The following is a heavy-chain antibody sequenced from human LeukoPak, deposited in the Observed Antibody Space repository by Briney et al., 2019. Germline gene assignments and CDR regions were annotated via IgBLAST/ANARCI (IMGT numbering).Heavy chain of an antibody. CDR1: EFTFNNYL. D-gene: IGHD3-22*01. J-gene: IGHJ6*02. CDR2: ISSDGGKK. CDR3: AREHYDDSGGYSSGLDV. V-gene: IGHV3-30*04. Sequence: GRSLRLSCAASEFTFNNYLIHWVRQAPGKGLEWVALISSDGGKKYYADSVKGRFTISRDNSKDTLFLQMNSLKADDTAVYYCAREHYDDSGGYSSGLDVWGQGTTVTVSS.